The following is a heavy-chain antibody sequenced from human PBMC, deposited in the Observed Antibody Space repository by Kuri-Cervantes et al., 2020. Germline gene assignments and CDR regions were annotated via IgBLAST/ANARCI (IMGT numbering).Heavy chain of an antibody. V-gene: IGHV3-48*01. D-gene: IGHD6-19*01. J-gene: IGHJ4*02. CDR2: ISSSSSTI. CDR1: GFTFSNAW. Sequence: GESLKISCAASGFTFSNAWMSWGRQAPGKGLEWVSYISSSSSTIYYADSVKGRFTISRDNAKNSLYLQMNSLRAEDTAVYYCATREHSSGWSFDYWGQGTLVTVSS. CDR3: ATREHSSGWSFDY.